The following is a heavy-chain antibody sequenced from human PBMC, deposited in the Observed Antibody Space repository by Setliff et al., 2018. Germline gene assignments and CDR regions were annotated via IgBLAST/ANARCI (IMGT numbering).Heavy chain of an antibody. Sequence: SGPTLVNPTQTLTLTCTFSGFSLNTSLVGVGWIRQPPGKALEWLALIFWNDEKRYSPSLKSRLTITKDTSKNQVVLTMTNMDPVDTATYYCAHIAGGGNSPRHDYWGQGTLVTVSS. CDR1: GFSLNTSLVG. CDR2: IFWNDEK. V-gene: IGHV2-5*01. CDR3: AHIAGGGNSPRHDY. J-gene: IGHJ4*02. D-gene: IGHD2-21*01.